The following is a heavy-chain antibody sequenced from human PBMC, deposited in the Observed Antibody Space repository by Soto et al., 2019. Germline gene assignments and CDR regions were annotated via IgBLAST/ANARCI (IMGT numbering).Heavy chain of an antibody. CDR2: IYHSGST. CDR3: ARVAAAGKLTGWGGP. J-gene: IGHJ5*02. D-gene: IGHD6-13*01. V-gene: IGHV4-30-2*01. Sequence: SETLSLTCAVSGGSISSGGYSWSWIRQPPGKGLEWIGYIYHSGSTYYNPSLKSRVTISVDRSKNQFSLKLSSVTAADTAVYYCARVAAAGKLTGWGGPWGKGTLVT. CDR1: GGSISSGGYS.